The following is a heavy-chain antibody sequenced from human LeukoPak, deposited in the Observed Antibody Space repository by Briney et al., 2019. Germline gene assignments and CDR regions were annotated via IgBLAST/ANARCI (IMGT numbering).Heavy chain of an antibody. CDR1: GYTFTSYA. J-gene: IGHJ4*02. Sequence: GASVKVSCKASGYTFTSYAMHWVRQAPGQRLEWMGWINAGNGNTKHSQKFQGRVTITRDTSASTAYMELSSLRSEDTAVYYCARTQAVGYCSSTSCPYFDYWGQGTLVTVSS. CDR3: ARTQAVGYCSSTSCPYFDY. CDR2: INAGNGNT. V-gene: IGHV1-3*01. D-gene: IGHD2-2*01.